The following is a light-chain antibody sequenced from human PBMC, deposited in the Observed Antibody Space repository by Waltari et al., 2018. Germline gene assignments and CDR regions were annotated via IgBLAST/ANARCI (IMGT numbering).Light chain of an antibody. CDR2: GKN. CDR1: SLRTSY. V-gene: IGLV3-19*01. Sequence: SSELTQDPAVSVALGQTVRITCQGASLRTSYASWYQQKSGQAPILVLFGKNKRPPGNPDRFSGYNSETTTSLTITGAQAEDEADYYCSSRDSSASHVLFAGGIKLTVL. J-gene: IGLJ2*01. CDR3: SSRDSSASHVL.